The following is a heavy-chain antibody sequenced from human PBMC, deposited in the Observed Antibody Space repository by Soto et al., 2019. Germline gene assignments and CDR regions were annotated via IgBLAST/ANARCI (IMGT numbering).Heavy chain of an antibody. CDR1: GFTFSNAW. CDR3: TTDSYSTIIIVRFDY. J-gene: IGHJ4*01. D-gene: IGHD3-22*01. CDR2: IKSKTDGGTT. Sequence: GGSLRLSCAASGFTFSNAWINWVRQAPGKGLEWVGRIKSKTDGGTTDYAEPVKGRFAISRDDSNNMVYLQMNSLKIEDTAVYYCTTDSYSTIIIVRFDYWGHGTLVTAPQ. V-gene: IGHV3-15*07.